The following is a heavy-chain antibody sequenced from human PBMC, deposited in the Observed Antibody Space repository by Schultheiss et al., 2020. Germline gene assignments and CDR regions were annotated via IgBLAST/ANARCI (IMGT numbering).Heavy chain of an antibody. CDR1: GGSISSGGYY. CDR3: ARERIMITFGGVIVTDAFDI. Sequence: SATLSLTCTVSGGSISSGGYYWSWIRQHPGKGLEWIGYIYYSGSTYYNPSLKSRVTISVDTSKNQFSLKLSSVTAADTAVYYCARERIMITFGGVIVTDAFDIWGQGTMVTVAS. CDR2: IYYSGST. D-gene: IGHD3-16*02. V-gene: IGHV4-31*03. J-gene: IGHJ3*02.